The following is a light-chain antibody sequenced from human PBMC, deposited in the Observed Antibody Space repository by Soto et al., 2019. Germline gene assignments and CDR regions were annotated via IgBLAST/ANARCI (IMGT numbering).Light chain of an antibody. J-gene: IGLJ3*02. CDR2: EVS. CDR1: SSDVGRYNR. Sequence: ALTQPPSVSGSPGQSVTISCTGTSSDVGRYNRVSWYQQPPGTAPKLMIYEVSSRPSGVPDRFSGSKSGNTASLTISGLRSDDEADYYCSSYAGSSTLVFGGGTKVTVL. V-gene: IGLV2-18*02. CDR3: SSYAGSSTLV.